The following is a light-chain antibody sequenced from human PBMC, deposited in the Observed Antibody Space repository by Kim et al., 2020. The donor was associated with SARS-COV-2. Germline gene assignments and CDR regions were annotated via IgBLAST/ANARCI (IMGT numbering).Light chain of an antibody. CDR3: QQSNTMTRT. V-gene: IGKV1-39*01. CDR2: AAS. Sequence: DIQMTQSPSSLSASVGDRVTITCRASQSSTNYLNWYHQKPGKAPKVLIYAASTLQSGVPSRFSGSGSGTDFTLTISSRQPDDFATYYCQQSNTMTRTFGPGTKVDIK. CDR1: QSSTNY. J-gene: IGKJ1*01.